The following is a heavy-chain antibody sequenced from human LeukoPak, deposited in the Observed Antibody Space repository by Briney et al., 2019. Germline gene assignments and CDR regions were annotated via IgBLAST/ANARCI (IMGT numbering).Heavy chain of an antibody. V-gene: IGHV4-59*01. Sequence: SQTLSLTCSVPGASITTYHWSWIRQPPGKGLDWIGYIYNSGSANYKPSLKSRLTISVDTSKNHFSLKLNSVTAADTAVYYCARAPVTGHWYFDLWGRGTLVTVSS. CDR1: GASITTYH. CDR3: ARAPVTGHWYFDL. J-gene: IGHJ2*01. CDR2: IYNSGSA. D-gene: IGHD6-19*01.